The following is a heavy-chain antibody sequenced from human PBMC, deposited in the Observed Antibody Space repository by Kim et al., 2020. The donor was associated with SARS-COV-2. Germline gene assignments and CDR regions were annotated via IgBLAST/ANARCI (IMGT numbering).Heavy chain of an antibody. CDR2: INAGNGNT. V-gene: IGHV1-3*01. J-gene: IGHJ6*02. CDR3: ARDCSGGSCYDRGYYYYYGMDV. Sequence: ASVKVSCKASGYTFTSYAMHWVRQAPGQRLEWMGWINAGNGNTKYSQKFQGRVTITRDTSASTAYMELSSLRSEDTAVYYCARDCSGGSCYDRGYYYYYGMDVWGQGTTVTVSS. D-gene: IGHD2-15*01. CDR1: GYTFTSYA.